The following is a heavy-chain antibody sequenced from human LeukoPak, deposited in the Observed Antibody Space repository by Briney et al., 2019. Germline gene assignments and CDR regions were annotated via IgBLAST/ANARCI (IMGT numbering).Heavy chain of an antibody. J-gene: IGHJ4*02. CDR1: GFTFSSYA. CDR2: ISYDGSNK. CDR3: AKDRGY. D-gene: IGHD2-15*01. Sequence: PGGSLRLSCAASGFTFSSYAMHWVRQAPGKGLEWVAVISYDGSNKYYADPVKGRFTISRDNSKNTLYLQMNSLTAEDTAVYYCAKDRGYWGQGTLVSVSS. V-gene: IGHV3-30*07.